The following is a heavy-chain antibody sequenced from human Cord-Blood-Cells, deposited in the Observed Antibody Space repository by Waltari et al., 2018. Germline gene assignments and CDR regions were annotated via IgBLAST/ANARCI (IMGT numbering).Heavy chain of an antibody. CDR1: GDSFTSYW. J-gene: IGHJ4*02. D-gene: IGHD6-13*01. Sequence: EVQLVQSGAEVKKPGESLKISCKGSGDSFTSYWIGWVRQMPGKGLEWIGIIYPGDYDTRYSPSFQGQVTISADKSISTAYLQWSSLKASDTAMYYCARRSQYSSSWYYFDYWGQGTLVTVSS. CDR3: ARRSQYSSSWYYFDY. CDR2: IYPGDYDT. V-gene: IGHV5-51*01.